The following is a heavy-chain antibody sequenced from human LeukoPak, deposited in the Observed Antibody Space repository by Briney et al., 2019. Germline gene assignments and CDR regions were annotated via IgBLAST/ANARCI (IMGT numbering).Heavy chain of an antibody. Sequence: ASVKISCKVSAYTFTDYYMHWVQQAPGKGLEWMGLVDPEDGETIYAEKFQGRVTITADTSTDTAYMELSSLRSEDTAVYYCATSSMIVVVPPHYWGQGTLVTVSS. J-gene: IGHJ4*02. CDR2: VDPEDGET. CDR3: ATSSMIVVVPPHY. D-gene: IGHD3-22*01. CDR1: AYTFTDYY. V-gene: IGHV1-69-2*01.